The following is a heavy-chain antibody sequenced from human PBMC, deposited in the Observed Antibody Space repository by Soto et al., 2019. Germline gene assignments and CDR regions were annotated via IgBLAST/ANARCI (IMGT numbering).Heavy chain of an antibody. CDR3: ARGRSSSVYFDY. V-gene: IGHV3-11*01. J-gene: IGHJ4*02. Sequence: GGSLRLSCAASGFTFSDYYMSWIRQAPGKWLEWVSYIIISASTIYYADSVKGRFTISRDNAKNSLYLQMNSLRAEDTAVYYCARGRSSSVYFDYWGQGTLVTVS. D-gene: IGHD6-6*01. CDR2: IIISASTI. CDR1: GFTFSDYY.